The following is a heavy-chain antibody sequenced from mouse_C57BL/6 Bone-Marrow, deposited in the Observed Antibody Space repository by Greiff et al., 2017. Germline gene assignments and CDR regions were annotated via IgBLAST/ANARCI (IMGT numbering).Heavy chain of an antibody. J-gene: IGHJ2*01. CDR3: TTHYFFDY. V-gene: IGHV14-4*01. CDR1: GFNIKDDY. CDR2: IDPENGDT. Sequence: VHVKQSGAELVGPGASVKLSCTASGFNIKDDYMHWVKQRPEQGLEWIGWIDPENGDTEYASKFQGKATITADTSSNTAYLQLSSLTSEDTAVYYCTTHYFFDYWGQGTTLTVSS.